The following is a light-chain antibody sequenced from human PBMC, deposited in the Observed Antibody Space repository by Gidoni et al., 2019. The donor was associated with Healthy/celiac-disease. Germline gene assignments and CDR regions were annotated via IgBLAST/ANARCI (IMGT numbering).Light chain of an antibody. V-gene: IGKV3-11*01. J-gene: IGKJ3*01. CDR1: QSVSSY. Sequence: EIVLTQSPATLSLSPGERATLSCRASQSVSSYLAWYQQKPGQAPRLLIYDASNRATGIPARFSGSGSGTDFTLTISSLEPEDFAVYYCQQRGNWPPWTFGPGTKVDIK. CDR2: DAS. CDR3: QQRGNWPPWT.